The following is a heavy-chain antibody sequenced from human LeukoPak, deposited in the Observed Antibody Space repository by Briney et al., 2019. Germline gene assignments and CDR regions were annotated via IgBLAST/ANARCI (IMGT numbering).Heavy chain of an antibody. V-gene: IGHV4-34*01. CDR1: GGSFSGYY. J-gene: IGHJ5*02. CDR2: INHSGST. CDR3: ARRSFWSGYYSRPFDP. D-gene: IGHD3-3*01. Sequence: SETLSLTCAVCGGSFSGYYWSWIRQPPGKGLEWIGEINHSGSTNYNPSLKSRVTISVDTSKNQFSLKLSSVTAADTAVYYCARRSFWSGYYSRPFDPWGQGTLVTVSS.